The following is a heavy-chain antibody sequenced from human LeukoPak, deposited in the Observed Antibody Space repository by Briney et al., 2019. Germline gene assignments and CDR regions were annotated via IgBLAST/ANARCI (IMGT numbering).Heavy chain of an antibody. CDR2: IYPGDSDT. J-gene: IGHJ4*02. V-gene: IGHV5-51*01. D-gene: IGHD3-22*01. CDR3: ARLPAPYYYDSSGYTIYYFDY. CDR1: GYSFTSYW. Sequence: GASLQISCKGSGYSFTSYWIGWVRQMPGKGLGWMGIIYPGDSDTRYSPSFQGQVTISADKSISTAYLQWGSLKASDTAMYYCARLPAPYYYDSSGYTIYYFDYWGQGTLVTVSS.